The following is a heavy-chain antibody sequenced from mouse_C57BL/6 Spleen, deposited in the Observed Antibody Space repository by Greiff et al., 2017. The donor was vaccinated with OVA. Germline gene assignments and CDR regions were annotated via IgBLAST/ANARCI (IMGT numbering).Heavy chain of an antibody. J-gene: IGHJ4*01. CDR3: AKYGYDEAMDY. Sequence: VQLQQSGPELVKPGASVKISCKASGSAFSSSWMNWVKQRPGKGLEWIGRIYPGDGDTNYNGKFKGKATLTADKSSSTAYMQLSSLTSEDSAVYFCAKYGYDEAMDYWGQGTSVTVSS. CDR2: IYPGDGDT. D-gene: IGHD2-2*01. CDR1: GSAFSSSW. V-gene: IGHV1-82*01.